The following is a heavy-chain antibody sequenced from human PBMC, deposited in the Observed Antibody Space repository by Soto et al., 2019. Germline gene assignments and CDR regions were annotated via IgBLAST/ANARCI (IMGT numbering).Heavy chain of an antibody. CDR2: ISYDGTNR. Sequence: GGSLRHSCASSGLTFSNYAMHWVRQATGKGLEWVAFISYDGTNRCYPDSVKGRFTISRDNSKNTLYLQMNSLKTEDTAVYYCARESSSTVTTGGGGSAKDYWGQGTLVTVSS. D-gene: IGHD4-17*01. CDR1: GLTFSNYA. J-gene: IGHJ4*02. V-gene: IGHV3-30-3*01. CDR3: ARESSSTVTTGGGGSAKDY.